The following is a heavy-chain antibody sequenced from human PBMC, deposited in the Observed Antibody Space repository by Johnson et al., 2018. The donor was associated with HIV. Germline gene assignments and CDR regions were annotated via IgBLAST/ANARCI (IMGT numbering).Heavy chain of an antibody. CDR1: GFKLYEYD. D-gene: IGHD4-17*01. CDR2: INWSGGGT. J-gene: IGHJ3*02. Sequence: MLLVESGGGLVQPGGSLRVSCVASGFKLYEYDVSWVRQVPGKGLEWVSGINWSGGGTSYADSVKGRFTVSSDNAKNSLYLQMNSLRAEDTAVYYCAREFRYGDYQDAFDIWVQGTMVTVSS. V-gene: IGHV3-20*04. CDR3: AREFRYGDYQDAFDI.